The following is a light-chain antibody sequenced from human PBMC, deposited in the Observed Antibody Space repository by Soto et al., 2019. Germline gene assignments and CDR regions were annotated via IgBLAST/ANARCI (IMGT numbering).Light chain of an antibody. J-gene: IGLJ1*01. V-gene: IGLV1-47*01. Sequence: QSALTQPPSSSGTPGQRVTISCSGSSSNIGSNYVYWYQQLPGTAPKLLIYRNNQRPSGVPDRFSGSKSGTSASLAISGLRSEDEADYYCAPWDDSMSGLYVFGTGTKVTLL. CDR1: SSNIGSNY. CDR3: APWDDSMSGLYV. CDR2: RNN.